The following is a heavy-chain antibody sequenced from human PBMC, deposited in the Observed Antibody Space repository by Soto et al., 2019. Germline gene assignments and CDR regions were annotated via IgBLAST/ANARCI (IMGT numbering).Heavy chain of an antibody. CDR3: ARGLHGYSGYER. J-gene: IGHJ4*02. V-gene: IGHV3-66*01. Sequence: EVQLVESGGGLVQPGGSLRLSCAASGFTVSSNYMSWVRQAPGKGLEWVSVIYSGGSSYYADSVKGRFTISRDNSKNTLYLQMNSLRAEDTAVYYCARGLHGYSGYERWGQGTLVTVSS. CDR1: GFTVSSNY. D-gene: IGHD5-12*01. CDR2: IYSGGSS.